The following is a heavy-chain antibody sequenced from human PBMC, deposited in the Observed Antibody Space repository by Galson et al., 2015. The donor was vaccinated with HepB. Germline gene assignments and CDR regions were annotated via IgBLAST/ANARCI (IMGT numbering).Heavy chain of an antibody. J-gene: IGHJ4*02. V-gene: IGHV3-30-3*01. CDR2: ISNDGGTK. CDR3: ARGVLDYTEGRPAYYFDY. D-gene: IGHD2-8*02. CDR1: GFTFSSYT. Sequence: SLRLSCAASGFTFSSYTMHWVRQAPGKGLDWVAVISNDGGTKYYADSVKGRFTISRDNSKNTLYLQVNSLRAEDTAMYYCARGVLDYTEGRPAYYFDYWGQGTLVTVSS.